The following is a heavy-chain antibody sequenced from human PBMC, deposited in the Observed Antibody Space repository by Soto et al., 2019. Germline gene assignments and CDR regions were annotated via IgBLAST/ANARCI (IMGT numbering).Heavy chain of an antibody. D-gene: IGHD3-10*01. Sequence: RASVKVSCKASGGTFSSYAISWVRQAPGQGLEWMGGIIPRVGTAKYAQKFQGRVTITADKSTSTAYMELSSLRCEDTAVYYCARDSDTVFMVYWKNNGMDVWGQGTTVTVSS. CDR3: ARDSDTVFMVYWKNNGMDV. J-gene: IGHJ6*02. CDR2: IIPRVGTA. CDR1: GGTFSSYA. V-gene: IGHV1-69*06.